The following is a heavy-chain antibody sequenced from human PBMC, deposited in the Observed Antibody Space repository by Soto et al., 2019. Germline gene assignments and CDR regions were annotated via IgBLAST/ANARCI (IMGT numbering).Heavy chain of an antibody. CDR2: IYYSGST. CDR1: GGSISSGGYY. V-gene: IGHV4-31*03. CDR3: AREPPDGSGSSRGWFDP. J-gene: IGHJ5*02. D-gene: IGHD3-10*01. Sequence: QVQLQESGPGLVKPSQPLSLTCTVSGGSISSGGYYWSWIRQHPGKGLEWIGYIYYSGSTYYNPSLKSRVTISVDTSKNQCSLKLSSVTAADTAVYYCAREPPDGSGSSRGWFDPWGQGTLVTVSS.